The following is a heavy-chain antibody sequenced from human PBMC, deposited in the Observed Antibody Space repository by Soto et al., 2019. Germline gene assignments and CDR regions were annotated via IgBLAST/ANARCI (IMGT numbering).Heavy chain of an antibody. D-gene: IGHD6-6*01. J-gene: IGHJ4*02. CDR3: AKDRPRYGIAARLDY. CDR1: GFTFGDYS. Sequence: GGSLRLSCTASGFTFGDYSMSWFRQAPGKGLEWVGFIRSKAYGGTTEYAASVKGRFTISRDDSKSIAYLQMNSLKTEDTAVYYCAKDRPRYGIAARLDYWGQGTLVTVSS. V-gene: IGHV3-49*03. CDR2: IRSKAYGGTT.